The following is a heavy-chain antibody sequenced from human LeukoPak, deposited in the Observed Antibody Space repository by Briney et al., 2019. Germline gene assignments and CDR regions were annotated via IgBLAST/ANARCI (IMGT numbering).Heavy chain of an antibody. CDR2: ISYDGSNK. CDR3: ASYDSGLGSFDY. V-gene: IGHV3-30-3*01. J-gene: IGHJ4*02. CDR1: GFTFSSYA. D-gene: IGHD3-16*01. Sequence: GRSLRLSCAASGFTFSSYAMHWVRQAPGKGLEWVAVISYDGSNKYYADSVKGRFTISRDNSKNTLYLQMNSLRAEDTAVYYCASYDSGLGSFDYWGQGTLVTVSS.